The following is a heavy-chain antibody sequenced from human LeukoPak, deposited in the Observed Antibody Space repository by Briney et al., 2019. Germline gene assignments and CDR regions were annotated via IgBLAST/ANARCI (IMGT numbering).Heavy chain of an antibody. V-gene: IGHV3-23*01. CDR1: GFTFSSYA. CDR3: AKISRYVWGSYRYIPFDY. D-gene: IGHD3-16*02. Sequence: PGGSLRLSCAASGFTFSSYAMSWVRQAPGKGLEWVSAISGSGGSTYYADSVKGRFTISRDNSKNTLYLQMNSLRAEDTAVYYCAKISRYVWGSYRYIPFDYWGQGTLVTVSS. CDR2: ISGSGGST. J-gene: IGHJ4*02.